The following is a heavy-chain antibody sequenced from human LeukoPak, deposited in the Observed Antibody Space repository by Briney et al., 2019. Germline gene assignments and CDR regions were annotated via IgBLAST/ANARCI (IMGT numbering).Heavy chain of an antibody. CDR1: GFNFSSYL. J-gene: IGHJ4*02. V-gene: IGHV3-23*01. CDR3: AGGPQYTGSYPY. D-gene: IGHD2-8*02. CDR2: VSGGGIDT. Sequence: GGSLRLSCRGSGFNFSSYLMTWVRQVPGKGLEWISSVSGGGIDTHHADSVKGRFTISRDDAKRSVYLQMNRLSAEDTAVYFCAGGPQYTGSYPYWGQGTLVTVSS.